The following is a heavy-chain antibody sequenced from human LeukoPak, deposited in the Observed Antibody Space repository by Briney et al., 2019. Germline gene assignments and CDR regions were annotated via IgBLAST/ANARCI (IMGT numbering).Heavy chain of an antibody. Sequence: GGSLRLSCAASGFTFSSYPMSWVRQAPGKGLEWVSAISGSGGSTYYADSVKGRFTISRDNSKNTLYLQMNSLRAEDTAVYYCASETGPYYYDSSGYYPFDYWGQGTLVTVSS. D-gene: IGHD3-22*01. CDR3: ASETGPYYYDSSGYYPFDY. V-gene: IGHV3-23*01. CDR2: ISGSGGST. J-gene: IGHJ4*02. CDR1: GFTFSSYP.